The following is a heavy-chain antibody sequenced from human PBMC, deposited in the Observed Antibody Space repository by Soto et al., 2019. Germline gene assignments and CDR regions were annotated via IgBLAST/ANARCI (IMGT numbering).Heavy chain of an antibody. J-gene: IGHJ4*02. CDR2: ISAYNGNT. D-gene: IGHD6-13*01. CDR1: GCTFTSYG. Sequence: ASVKVSCKASGCTFTSYGISWVRQAPGQGLEWMGWISAYNGNTNYAQKLQGRVTMTTDTSTSTAYMELRSLRSDDTAVYYCARGSYSSSWYVPDYWGQGTLVTVSS. CDR3: ARGSYSSSWYVPDY. V-gene: IGHV1-18*01.